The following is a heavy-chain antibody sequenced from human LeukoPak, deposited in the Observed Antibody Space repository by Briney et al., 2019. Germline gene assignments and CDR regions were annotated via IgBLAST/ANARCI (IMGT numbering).Heavy chain of an antibody. Sequence: SETLSLTCSVSGDSIRSGGYYWSWIRQLPGKGLEWIGYIYYSGSTYYNPSLKSRVTISVDTSKNQFSLKLSSVTAADTAVYYCAREITTSSCWFDPWGQGTLVTVSS. CDR3: AREITTSSCWFDP. J-gene: IGHJ5*02. D-gene: IGHD3-22*01. V-gene: IGHV4-31*03. CDR2: IYYSGST. CDR1: GDSIRSGGYY.